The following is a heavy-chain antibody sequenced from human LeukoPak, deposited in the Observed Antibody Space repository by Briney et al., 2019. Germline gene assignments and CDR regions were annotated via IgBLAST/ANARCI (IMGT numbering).Heavy chain of an antibody. V-gene: IGHV3-21*04. CDR1: GFPFTSYW. CDR2: ISGSGVGT. Sequence: GGSLRLSCAASGFPFTSYWMVWVRQAPGKGLEWVSAISGSGVGTYYADSVKGRFTISRDNAKNSLYLQMNSLRAEDTAVYYCARDRYYYPKGWFDPWGQGTLVTVSS. J-gene: IGHJ5*02. D-gene: IGHD3-10*01. CDR3: ARDRYYYPKGWFDP.